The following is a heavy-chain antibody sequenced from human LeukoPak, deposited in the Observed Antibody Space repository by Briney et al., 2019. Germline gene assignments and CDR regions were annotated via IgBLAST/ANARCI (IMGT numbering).Heavy chain of an antibody. J-gene: IGHJ4*02. Sequence: PGGSLRLSRAASGFTFSSYSMNWVRHAPGKGLEWVSSISSSSSYIYYADSVKGRFTISRDNAKNSLYLQMNSLRAEDTAVYYCASLGYCSSTSCSVHRDYWGQGTLVTVSS. CDR1: GFTFSSYS. CDR3: ASLGYCSSTSCSVHRDY. D-gene: IGHD2-2*01. V-gene: IGHV3-21*01. CDR2: ISSSSSYI.